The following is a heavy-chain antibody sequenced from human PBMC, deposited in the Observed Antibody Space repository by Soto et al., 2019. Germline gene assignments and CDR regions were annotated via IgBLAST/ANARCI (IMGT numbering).Heavy chain of an antibody. J-gene: IGHJ6*03. Sequence: ASVKVSYKASGDTFTSYDINWVRQATGQGLEWMGWMNPNSGNTGYAQKFQGRVTMTRNTSISTAYMELSSLRSEDTAVYYCARVPFRVWFGELTYYSTMDVWGKGTTVT. CDR3: ARVPFRVWFGELTYYSTMDV. D-gene: IGHD3-10*01. CDR1: GDTFTSYD. V-gene: IGHV1-8*01. CDR2: MNPNSGNT.